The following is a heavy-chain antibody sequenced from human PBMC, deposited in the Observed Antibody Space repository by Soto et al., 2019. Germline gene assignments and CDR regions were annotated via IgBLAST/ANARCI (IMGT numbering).Heavy chain of an antibody. V-gene: IGHV3-30-3*01. CDR1: GFTFSSYA. CDR3: ARDAGISTTGIYYYYYGMDV. CDR2: ISYDGSNK. D-gene: IGHD2-2*01. Sequence: QVQLVESGGGVVQPGRSLRLSCAASGFTFSSYAMHWVRQAPGKGLEWVAVISYDGSNKYYADSVKGRFTISRDNAENTLYLQMNSLRAADTAVYSCARDAGISTTGIYYYYYGMDVWGQGTTVTVSS. J-gene: IGHJ6*02.